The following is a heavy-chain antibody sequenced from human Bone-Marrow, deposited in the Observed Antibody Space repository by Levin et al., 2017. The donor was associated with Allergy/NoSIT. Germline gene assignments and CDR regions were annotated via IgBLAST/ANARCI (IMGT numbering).Heavy chain of an antibody. CDR1: GFTFSSYW. Sequence: PGESLKISCAASGFTFSSYWMHWVRQAPGKGLVWVSRINSDGSSTSYADSVKGRFTISRDNAKNTLYLQMNSLRAEDTAVYYCARAPNHYDSSGDEYDYWGQGTLVTVSS. CDR3: ARAPNHYDSSGDEYDY. J-gene: IGHJ4*02. V-gene: IGHV3-74*01. D-gene: IGHD3-22*01. CDR2: INSDGSST.